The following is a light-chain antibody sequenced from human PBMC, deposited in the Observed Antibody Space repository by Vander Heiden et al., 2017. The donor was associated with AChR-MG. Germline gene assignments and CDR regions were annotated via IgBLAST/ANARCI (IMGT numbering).Light chain of an antibody. CDR1: QSISSY. CDR2: AAS. Sequence: DIQMTQSPSSLSASVGDRVTITCRASQSISSYLNWYQQKPGKAPKLLIYAASSLQSGVPSRFSGSGCGTDFTLTISSRQPEDFAAYYCQQNDSTPPNTFGQGTRLEIK. V-gene: IGKV1-39*01. CDR3: QQNDSTPPNT. J-gene: IGKJ5*01.